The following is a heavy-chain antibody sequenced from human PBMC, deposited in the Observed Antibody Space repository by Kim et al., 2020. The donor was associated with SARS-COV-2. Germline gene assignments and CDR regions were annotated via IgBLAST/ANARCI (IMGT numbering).Heavy chain of an antibody. J-gene: IGHJ4*02. CDR3: ARCVSGSYYKDY. D-gene: IGHD3-10*01. V-gene: IGHV4-4*02. Sequence: NYNPSLKSRVTISVDKSKNQFSLKLSSVTAADTAVYYCARCVSGSYYKDYWGQGTLVTVSS.